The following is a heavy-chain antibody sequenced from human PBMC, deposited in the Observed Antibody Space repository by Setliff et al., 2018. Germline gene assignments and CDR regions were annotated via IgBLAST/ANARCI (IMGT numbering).Heavy chain of an antibody. CDR2: IYDSGTT. CDR3: RYWSGYYNNDY. CDR1: GDSFSDYY. Sequence: SETLSLTCAVYGDSFSDYYWSWIRQPPGKGLEWIEEIYDSGTTNYSPSLKSRVTISLDASTNQFSLKLRSVSAADTAVYYCRYWSGYYNNDYWGQGTLVTVSS. J-gene: IGHJ4*02. V-gene: IGHV4-34*01. D-gene: IGHD3-3*01.